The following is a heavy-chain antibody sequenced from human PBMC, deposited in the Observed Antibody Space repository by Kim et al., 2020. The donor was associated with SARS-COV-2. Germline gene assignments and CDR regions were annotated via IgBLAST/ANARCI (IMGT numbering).Heavy chain of an antibody. J-gene: IGHJ6*03. CDR1: GGTFSSYA. V-gene: IGHV1-69*04. CDR3: VKGTTGYFYYYMDV. CDR2: IIPILGIA. Sequence: SVKVSCKAFGGTFSSYAISWVRQAPGQGLEWMGRIIPILGIANYAQKFQGRVTITADKSTSTAYMELSSLRSEDTAVYYCVKGTTGYFYYYMDVWGKGTTVTVSS.